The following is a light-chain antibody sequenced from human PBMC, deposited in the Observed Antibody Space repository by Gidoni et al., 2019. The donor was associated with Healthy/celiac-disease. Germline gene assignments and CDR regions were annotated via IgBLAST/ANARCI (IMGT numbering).Light chain of an antibody. Sequence: DIQLTQSPSFLSASVGDRVTITCWASQGISSYLAWYQQKPGKAPKLLIYAASTLQSGVPSRFSGSGSGTEFTLTISSLQPEDFATYYCQQLNSYPCSFXXXTKLEIK. CDR3: QQLNSYPCS. V-gene: IGKV1-9*01. J-gene: IGKJ2*04. CDR1: QGISSY. CDR2: AAS.